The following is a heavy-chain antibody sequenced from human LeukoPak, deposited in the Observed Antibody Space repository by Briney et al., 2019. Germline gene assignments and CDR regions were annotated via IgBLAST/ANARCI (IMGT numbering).Heavy chain of an antibody. J-gene: IGHJ4*02. CDR1: GFTFSSYS. D-gene: IGHD6-13*01. CDR2: ISSSSSYI. Sequence: PGGSLRLSCAASGFTFSSYSMNWVRQAPVKGLEWVSSISSSSSYIYYADSVKGRFTISRDNAKNSLYLQMNSLRAEDTAVYYCARDRASYSSSWYTFDYWGQGTLVTVSS. CDR3: ARDRASYSSSWYTFDY. V-gene: IGHV3-21*01.